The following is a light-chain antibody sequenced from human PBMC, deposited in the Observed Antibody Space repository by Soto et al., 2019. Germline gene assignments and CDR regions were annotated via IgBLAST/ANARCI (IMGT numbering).Light chain of an antibody. CDR2: GAS. J-gene: IGKJ5*01. Sequence: EIVLTQSPGTLSLSPGERATLSCRASQSVSSSYLAWYQQKPGQAPRLLIYGASSTATGTPDRFSGSGSGTDFTLTISRLEPEDLAVYYCQQYGSPRTFGQGTRLEIK. CDR3: QQYGSPRT. V-gene: IGKV3-20*01. CDR1: QSVSSSY.